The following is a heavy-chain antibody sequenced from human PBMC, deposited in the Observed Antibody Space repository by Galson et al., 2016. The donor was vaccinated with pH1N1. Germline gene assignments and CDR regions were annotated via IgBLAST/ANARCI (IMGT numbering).Heavy chain of an antibody. V-gene: IGHV1-69*06. D-gene: IGHD1-26*01. CDR1: GGTFSSYG. CDR2: IFPMFGTA. CDR3: ARSKNLRELSCLIDYHAMDV. Sequence: SVKVSCKGSGGTFSSYGFSWVRQAPGQGFEWMGGIFPMFGTANHAQKFQDRVTITADKSTSTVYMALRSLRYEDTAVYYCARSKNLRELSCLIDYHAMDVWGQGTTVTVSS. J-gene: IGHJ6*02.